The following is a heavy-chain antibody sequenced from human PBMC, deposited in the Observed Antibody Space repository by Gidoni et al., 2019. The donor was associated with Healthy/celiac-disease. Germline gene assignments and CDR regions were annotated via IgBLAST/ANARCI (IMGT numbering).Heavy chain of an antibody. J-gene: IGHJ4*02. CDR3: AKDCSGGSCYPGD. CDR1: GFTFSSYA. D-gene: IGHD2-15*01. V-gene: IGHV3-23*01. CDR2: ISGSGGST. Sequence: EVQLLESGGGLVQPGGSLRLSCEASGFTFSSYAMSWVRQAPGTGRGLVSAISGSGGSTYYADSVKGRFTSSRDNSKNTLYLQMSSLRAEDTAVYYCAKDCSGGSCYPGDWGQGTLVTVSS.